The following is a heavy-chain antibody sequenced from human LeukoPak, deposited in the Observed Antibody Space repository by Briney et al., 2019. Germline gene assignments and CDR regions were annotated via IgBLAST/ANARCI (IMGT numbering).Heavy chain of an antibody. J-gene: IGHJ4*02. D-gene: IGHD6-13*01. CDR1: GGSISSGSYY. Sequence: PSETLSLTCTVSGGSISSGSYYWSWIRQPDGKGLEWIGRIYTSGSTNYNPSLKSRVTISVDTSKNQFSLKLSSVTAADTAVYYCARDGGVDLYSSNSELDYWGQGTLVTVSS. V-gene: IGHV4-61*02. CDR3: ARDGGVDLYSSNSELDY. CDR2: IYTSGST.